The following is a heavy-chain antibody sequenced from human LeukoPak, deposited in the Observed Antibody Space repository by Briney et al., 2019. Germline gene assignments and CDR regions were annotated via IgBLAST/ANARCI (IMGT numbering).Heavy chain of an antibody. J-gene: IGHJ4*02. Sequence: GGSLRLSCAASGFTVSSNYMSWVRQAPGKGLEWVSIIYSGGITYYADSVKGRFTISRDNSKNTLYLQMNSLRAEDTAVYYCAKRGGGYYFAYWGQGTLVTVSS. V-gene: IGHV3-53*01. D-gene: IGHD3-16*01. CDR3: AKRGGGYYFAY. CDR2: IYSGGIT. CDR1: GFTVSSNY.